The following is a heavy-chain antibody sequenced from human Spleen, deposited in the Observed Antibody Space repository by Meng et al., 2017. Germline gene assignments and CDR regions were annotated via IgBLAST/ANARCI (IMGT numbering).Heavy chain of an antibody. V-gene: IGHV1-2*06. D-gene: IGHD6-13*01. CDR2: INPNSGGT. CDR3: ARLGSSWYSWYFDL. J-gene: IGHJ2*01. Sequence: ASVKVSCKGSGYTFTAYWIHWMRQAPGQGLEWMGRINPNSGGTNYAQKFQGRVTMTRSTSISTAYMELSSLRSEDTTVYYCARLGSSWYSWYFDLWGRGTLVTVSS. CDR1: GYTFTAYW.